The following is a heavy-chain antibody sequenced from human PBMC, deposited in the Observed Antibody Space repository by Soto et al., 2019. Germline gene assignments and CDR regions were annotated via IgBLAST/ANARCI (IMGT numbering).Heavy chain of an antibody. CDR3: ARGSANYDILTGYYTQYFDY. D-gene: IGHD3-9*01. Sequence: SVKVSCKASGGTFSSYAISWVRQAPGQGLEWMGGIIPIFGTANYAQKFQGRVTITADESTSTAYMELSSLRSEDTAVYYCARGSANYDILTGYYTQYFDYWGQGTLVTVSS. CDR2: IIPIFGTA. CDR1: GGTFSSYA. V-gene: IGHV1-69*13. J-gene: IGHJ4*02.